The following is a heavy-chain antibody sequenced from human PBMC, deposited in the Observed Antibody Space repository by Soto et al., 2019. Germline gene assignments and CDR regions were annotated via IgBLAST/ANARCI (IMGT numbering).Heavy chain of an antibody. CDR3: ARDAGSGSYLFQH. CDR2: IWYAGSNK. CDR1: GFTFSSYG. Sequence: QVQLVESGGGVVQPGRSLRLSCAASGFTFSSYGMHWVRQAPGKGLEWVAVIWYAGSNKYYADSVKGRFTISRDNSKNTLYLQMNSLRAEDTAVDYFARDAGSGSYLFQHWGQGTLVTVSS. J-gene: IGHJ1*01. V-gene: IGHV3-33*01. D-gene: IGHD1-26*01.